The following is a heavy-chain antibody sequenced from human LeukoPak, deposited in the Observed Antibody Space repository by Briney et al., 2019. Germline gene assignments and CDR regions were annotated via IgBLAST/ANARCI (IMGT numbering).Heavy chain of an antibody. J-gene: IGHJ4*02. CDR2: ISGSGSYI. CDR3: ARGKFDSSGYYIDY. CDR1: GFTFSSYS. Sequence: GGSLRLSCAASGFTFSSYSMNWVRQAPGKGLEWVSAISGSGSYISYADSMKGRFTISRDSAKNSVYLQMNSLRSEDTAVYYCARGKFDSSGYYIDYWGQGTLVTVSA. D-gene: IGHD3-22*01. V-gene: IGHV3-21*06.